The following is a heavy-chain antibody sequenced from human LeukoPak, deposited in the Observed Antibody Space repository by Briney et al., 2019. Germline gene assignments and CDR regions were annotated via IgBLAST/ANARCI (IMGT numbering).Heavy chain of an antibody. CDR2: FNPNSGVT. Sequence: GASVKVSCKASGYTFIGYNMRWVRPAPGQGLEWMGWFNPNSGVTNYAQKLQGRVTMTRDMSISTAYMELTSLRSDDTAVYYGAREYSGSHDPFDYWGQGTLVIVSS. CDR3: AREYSGSHDPFDY. J-gene: IGHJ4*02. V-gene: IGHV1-2*02. D-gene: IGHD1-26*01. CDR1: GYTFIGYN.